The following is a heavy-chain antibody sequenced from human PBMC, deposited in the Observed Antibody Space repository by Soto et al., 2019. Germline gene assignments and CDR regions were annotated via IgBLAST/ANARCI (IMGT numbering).Heavy chain of an antibody. V-gene: IGHV4-59*04. Sequence: ETLSLTCTVSGGSISSYYWSWIRQPPGKGLEWIGYIYYSGLTYYNPSLKSRVTLSVDTSKNQFSVRLNSVTASDTAVYYCAPLSVSLSGPYGIHVWGQGTTVTVSS. CDR1: GGSISSYY. CDR3: APLSVSLSGPYGIHV. D-gene: IGHD2-15*01. CDR2: IYYSGLT. J-gene: IGHJ6*02.